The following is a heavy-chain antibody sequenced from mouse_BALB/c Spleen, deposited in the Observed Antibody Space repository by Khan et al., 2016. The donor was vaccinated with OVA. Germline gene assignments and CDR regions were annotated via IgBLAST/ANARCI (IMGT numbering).Heavy chain of an antibody. V-gene: IGHV2-6-4*01. CDR1: GFSLSRYS. Sequence: QVQLKESGPGLVAPSQSLSITCTVSGFSLSRYSVHWVRQPPGKGLEWLGMIWSGGSTDYNSALESRLSISKDNSKSQVFLKMNSLQTDDTAMYYCAIKKDGNYVSLDYWGQGTSVTVSS. J-gene: IGHJ4*01. CDR3: AIKKDGNYVSLDY. D-gene: IGHD2-1*01. CDR2: IWSGGST.